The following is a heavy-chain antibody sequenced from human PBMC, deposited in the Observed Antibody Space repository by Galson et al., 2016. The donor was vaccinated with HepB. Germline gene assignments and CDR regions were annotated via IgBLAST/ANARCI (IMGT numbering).Heavy chain of an antibody. Sequence: QSGAEVKKPGASVKVSCNASGYTFTSYGFTWVRQTPGQGLEWMGWISAHIGKTNYAQKIQGRATMTTDTSTSTAYMELRSLRSDDTAVYYCATSIERYSYGYNFDYWGQGTLVTVSS. CDR2: ISAHIGKT. D-gene: IGHD5-18*01. CDR3: ATSIERYSYGYNFDY. J-gene: IGHJ4*02. V-gene: IGHV1-18*01. CDR1: GYTFTSYG.